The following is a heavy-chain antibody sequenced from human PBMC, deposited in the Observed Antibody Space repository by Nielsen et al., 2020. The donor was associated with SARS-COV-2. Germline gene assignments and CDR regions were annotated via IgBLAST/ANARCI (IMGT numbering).Heavy chain of an antibody. CDR2: IYYSGST. V-gene: IGHV4-31*03. J-gene: IGHJ6*02. D-gene: IGHD6-13*01. CDR1: GGSISSGGYY. Sequence: SETLSLTCTVSGGSISSGGYYWGWIRQHPGKGLEWIGYIYYSGSTYYNPSLKSRVTISVDTSKNQFSLKLSSVTAADTAVYYCARDRAAADIYYYYGMDVWGQGTTVTVSS. CDR3: ARDRAAADIYYYYGMDV.